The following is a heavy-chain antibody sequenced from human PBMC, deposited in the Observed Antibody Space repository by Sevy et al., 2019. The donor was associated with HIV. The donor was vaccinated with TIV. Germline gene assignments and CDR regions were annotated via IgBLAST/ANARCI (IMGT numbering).Heavy chain of an antibody. CDR1: GDSISSGGYY. CDR2: IYYSGST. J-gene: IGHJ4*02. V-gene: IGHV4-31*03. Sequence: SETLSLTCTVSGDSISSGGYYWSWIRQHPGKGLEWIGYIYYSGSTYYHPSLKSRVTISVDTSKNQFSLKLSSVTAADTAVYYCARERAMDTAMAFDYWGQGTLVTVSS. D-gene: IGHD5-18*01. CDR3: ARERAMDTAMAFDY.